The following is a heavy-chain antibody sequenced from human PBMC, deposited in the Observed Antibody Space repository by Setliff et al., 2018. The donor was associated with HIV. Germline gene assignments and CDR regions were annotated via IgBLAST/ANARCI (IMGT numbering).Heavy chain of an antibody. CDR3: AKDGSAGWGAPPIYMDV. J-gene: IGHJ6*03. Sequence: GVLRLSCEASGFPLYMYDMNWVRQAPGKGLEWVSAISGSGGRTYFADSVQGRFTISRDNSKNTVFLQMNSLRAEDTAVYYCAKDGSAGWGAPPIYMDVWGKGTTVTVSS. CDR2: ISGSGGRT. V-gene: IGHV3-23*01. D-gene: IGHD1-26*01. CDR1: GFPLYMYD.